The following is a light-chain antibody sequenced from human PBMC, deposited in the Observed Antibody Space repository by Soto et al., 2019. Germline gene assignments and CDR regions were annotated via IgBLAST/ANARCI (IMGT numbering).Light chain of an antibody. Sequence: QSALTQPASVSGSPGQSITISCTGTSSDVGGYNYVSWYQQQPGKVPKLMIYDVSNRPSGVSNRFSGSKSGNTASLTISGLQAEDEADYYCSSYTSSSTPVFGTGTKLTVL. CDR3: SSYTSSSTPV. CDR2: DVS. CDR1: SSDVGGYNY. J-gene: IGLJ1*01. V-gene: IGLV2-14*01.